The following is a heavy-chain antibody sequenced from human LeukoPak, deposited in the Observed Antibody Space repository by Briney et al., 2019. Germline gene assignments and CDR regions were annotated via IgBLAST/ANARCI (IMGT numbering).Heavy chain of an antibody. Sequence: PGGSLRLSCAASGFTFSSYGMHWVRQAPGKGLEWVVVIWYDGSNKYYADSVKGRFTISRDNSKKTLYLQMNSLRPEDTAVYYCASEYTSNWYVYWGQGTLVTVSS. CDR3: ASEYTSNWYVY. CDR1: GFTFSSYG. D-gene: IGHD6-13*01. CDR2: IWYDGSNK. J-gene: IGHJ5*01. V-gene: IGHV3-33*01.